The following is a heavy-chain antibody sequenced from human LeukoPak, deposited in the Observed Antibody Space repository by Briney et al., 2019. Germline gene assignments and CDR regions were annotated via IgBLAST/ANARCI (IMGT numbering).Heavy chain of an antibody. CDR3: ARVKTMIIVVSLFDY. CDR2: INPNSGGT. J-gene: IGHJ4*02. V-gene: IGHV1-2*02. CDR1: GYTFTGYY. Sequence: ASVKVSCKASGYTFTGYYMHWVRQTPGQGLEWMGWINPNSGGTNYAQQFQGRLTMTRDTSISTAYMELSRLRSDDTAVYYCARVKTMIIVVSLFDYWGQGTLVTVSS. D-gene: IGHD3-22*01.